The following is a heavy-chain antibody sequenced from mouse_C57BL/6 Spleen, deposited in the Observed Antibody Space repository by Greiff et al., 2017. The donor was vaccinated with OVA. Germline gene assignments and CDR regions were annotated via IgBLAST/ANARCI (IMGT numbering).Heavy chain of an antibody. CDR1: GYTFTSYT. J-gene: IGHJ2*01. CDR3: ARLEKTVDY. CDR2: INPSSGYT. V-gene: IGHV1-4*01. Sequence: VKLVESGAELARPGASVKMSCKASGYTFTSYTMHWVKQRPGQGLEWIGYINPSSGYTKYNQKFKDKATLTADKSSSTAYMQLSSLTSEDSAVYYCARLEKTVDYWGQGTTLTVSS.